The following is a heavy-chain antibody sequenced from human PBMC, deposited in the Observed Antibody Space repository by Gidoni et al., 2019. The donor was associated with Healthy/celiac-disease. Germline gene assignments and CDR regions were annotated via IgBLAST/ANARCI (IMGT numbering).Heavy chain of an antibody. CDR3: ARVLQDGYGGPTVAGMAHNWFDP. V-gene: IGHV4-4*07. D-gene: IGHD6-19*01. CDR1: GGPISSYY. CDR2: IYTSGST. Sequence: QVQLQESGPGLVKPSETLSLTCTVSGGPISSYYWSRIRQPAGKGLEGIGRIYTSGSTNYNPSLKSRVTMSVDTSKNQFSLKLSSVTAADTAVYYWARVLQDGYGGPTVAGMAHNWFDPWGQGTLVTVSS. J-gene: IGHJ5*02.